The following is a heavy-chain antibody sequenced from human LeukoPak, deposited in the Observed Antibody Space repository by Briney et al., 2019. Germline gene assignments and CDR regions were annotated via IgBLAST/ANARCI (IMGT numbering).Heavy chain of an antibody. J-gene: IGHJ6*03. CDR1: GGSISSYY. D-gene: IGHD3-22*01. CDR3: ARDSHYYDSSGYYDMDV. V-gene: IGHV4-4*07. Sequence: PSETLSLTCTVSGGSISSYYWSWIRQPAGKGLEWIGRIYTSGSTNYNPSLKSRVTISVDTSKNQFSLKLSSVTAADTAVYYCARDSHYYDSSGYYDMDVWGKGTTVTISS. CDR2: IYTSGST.